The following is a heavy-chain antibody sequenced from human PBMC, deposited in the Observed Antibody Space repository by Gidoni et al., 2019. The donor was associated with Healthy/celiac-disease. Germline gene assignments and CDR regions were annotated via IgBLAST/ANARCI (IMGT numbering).Heavy chain of an antibody. D-gene: IGHD3-9*01. CDR2: IWYDGSNK. V-gene: IGHV3-33*01. Sequence: QVQLVESGGGVVQPGRSLRLSCAASGFTFSSYGMHWVRPAQGKGLEWVAVIWYDGSNKYYADSVKGRFTISRDNSKNTLYLQMNSLRAEDTAVYYCARSYYDILTGYKEDDAFDIWGQGTMVTVSS. J-gene: IGHJ3*02. CDR1: GFTFSSYG. CDR3: ARSYYDILTGYKEDDAFDI.